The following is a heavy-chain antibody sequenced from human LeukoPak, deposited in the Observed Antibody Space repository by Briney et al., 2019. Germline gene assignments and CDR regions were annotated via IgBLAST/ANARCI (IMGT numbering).Heavy chain of an antibody. CDR3: ERDPLSWEIRGWDDGYDV. CDR2: ISIGGSTI. J-gene: IGHJ3*01. D-gene: IGHD1-26*01. V-gene: IGHV3-11*01. CDR1: GFTFSDYY. Sequence: PGGSLRLSCAASGFTFSDYYMSWIRQAPGKGLEWVSYISIGGSTIDYADSVKGRFTISRYNAKNSLYLQMNSLRDEDTAMYYCERDPLSWEIRGWDDGYDVRGQGTMVTVSS.